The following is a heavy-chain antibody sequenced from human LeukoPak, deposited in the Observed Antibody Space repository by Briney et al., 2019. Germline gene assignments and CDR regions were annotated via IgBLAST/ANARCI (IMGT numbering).Heavy chain of an antibody. Sequence: ASVKVSCKASGHTFNAYYMHWVRQAPAQGLEWMGWINPNSGGTNYAQKFQGRVTMTRDTSISTVYMEVNGLRSDDTAVYYCANLMGTAYYYDMDVWGQGTTVTVSS. J-gene: IGHJ6*02. V-gene: IGHV1-2*02. D-gene: IGHD1/OR15-1a*01. CDR1: GHTFNAYY. CDR3: ANLMGTAYYYDMDV. CDR2: INPNSGGT.